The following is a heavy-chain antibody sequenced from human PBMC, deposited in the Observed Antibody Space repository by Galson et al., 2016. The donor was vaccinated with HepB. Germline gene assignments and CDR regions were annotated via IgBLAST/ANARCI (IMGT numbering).Heavy chain of an antibody. CDR2: ISGHNGNT. J-gene: IGHJ5*02. CDR1: GYRFTSYG. V-gene: IGHV1-18*01. D-gene: IGHD3-9*01. CDR3: PRDHNYDVLTGYYQSRGLFDP. Sequence: SVKVSCKASGYRFTSYGISWVRQAPGQGPEWMGWISGHNGNTNYAQKFQGRVTLTIDTSTSTAYMDLRTLTSDDTAVYYCPRDHNYDVLTGYYQSRGLFDPWGQGTQVTVST.